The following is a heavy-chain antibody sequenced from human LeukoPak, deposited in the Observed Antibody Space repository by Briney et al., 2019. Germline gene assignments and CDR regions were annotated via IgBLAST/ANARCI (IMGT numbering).Heavy chain of an antibody. CDR3: ASHEGRITMIVVVIQS. V-gene: IGHV3-23*01. J-gene: IGHJ4*02. D-gene: IGHD3-22*01. CDR1: GFTFSSYA. CDR2: ISGSGGST. Sequence: QPGGSLRLSCAASGFTFSSYAMSWVRQAPGKGLEWVSAISGSGGSTYYADSVKGRFTISRDNSKNTLYLQMNSLRAEDTAVYYCASHEGRITMIVVVIQSWGQGTLVTVSS.